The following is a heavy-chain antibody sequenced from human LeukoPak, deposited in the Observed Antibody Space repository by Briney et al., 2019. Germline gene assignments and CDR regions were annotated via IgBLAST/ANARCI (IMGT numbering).Heavy chain of an antibody. D-gene: IGHD2-21*02. CDR1: GFTVSSNY. J-gene: IGHJ4*02. V-gene: IGHV3-53*01. CDR2: IYSGGST. CDR3: ARGQSLLYYFDY. Sequence: GGSLRLSCAASGFTVSSNYMSWVRQAPGKGLEWVSVIYSGGSTYYADSVKGRFTISRDNSKNTLYLQMNSLRAEDTAVYYCARGQSLLYYFDYWGQGTLVTVSS.